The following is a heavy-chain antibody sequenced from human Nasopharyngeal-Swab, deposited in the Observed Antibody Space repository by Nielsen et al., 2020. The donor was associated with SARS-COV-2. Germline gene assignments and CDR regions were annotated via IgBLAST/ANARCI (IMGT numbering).Heavy chain of an antibody. CDR2: IYYTGGT. D-gene: IGHD2-2*01. Sequence: SETLSLTCTASGGSISSYYWSWIRQPPGKGLEWIGYIYYTGGTNYNPSLKSRVTISVDTSKHQFSLKLTSVTAADTAVYYCARATSSTNCINDYWGQGTLVTVSS. CDR1: GGSISSYY. V-gene: IGHV4-59*01. J-gene: IGHJ4*02. CDR3: ARATSSTNCINDY.